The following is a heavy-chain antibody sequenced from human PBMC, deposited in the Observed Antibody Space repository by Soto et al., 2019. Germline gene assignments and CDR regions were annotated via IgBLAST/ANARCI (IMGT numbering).Heavy chain of an antibody. Sequence: SETLSLTCTVSGGSISSGDYYWSWIRQPPGKGLEWIGYIYYSGSTYYNPSLKSRVTISVDTSKNQFSLKLSSVTAADTAVYYCARGVVVAAPLGYWGQGTLVTVSS. J-gene: IGHJ4*02. CDR3: ARGVVVAAPLGY. D-gene: IGHD2-15*01. CDR2: IYYSGST. CDR1: GGSISSGDYY. V-gene: IGHV4-30-4*01.